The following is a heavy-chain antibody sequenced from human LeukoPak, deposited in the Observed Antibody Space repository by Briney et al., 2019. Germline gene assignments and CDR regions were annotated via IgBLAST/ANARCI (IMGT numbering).Heavy chain of an antibody. D-gene: IGHD5-12*01. CDR1: GSSISGHY. CDR2: IYYSGST. J-gene: IGHJ4*02. CDR3: ARGGGYDLSYDY. V-gene: IGHV4-59*11. Sequence: SETLSLTCTVSGSSISGHYWSWIRQPPGKGLEWIGYIYYSGSTNYNPSLKSRVTISVDTSKNQFSLKLSSVTAADTAVYYCARGGGYDLSYDYWGQGTLVTVSS.